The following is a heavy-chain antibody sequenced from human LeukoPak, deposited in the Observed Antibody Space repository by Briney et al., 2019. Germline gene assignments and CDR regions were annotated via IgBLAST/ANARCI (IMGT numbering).Heavy chain of an antibody. CDR2: ISGSGRST. V-gene: IGHV3-23*01. J-gene: IGHJ6*03. CDR3: ANVGSYNWNDADYYYMDI. Sequence: GGSLTLTCTASGFTFSSYAMSWVRHPPGKGQEVVSAISGSGRSTYYSDSAQGRLTTTSVNSKNTLYLQINSLIADDTAVYYCANVGSYNWNDADYYYMDIWGEGKTVTVSS. D-gene: IGHD1-20*01. CDR1: GFTFSSYA.